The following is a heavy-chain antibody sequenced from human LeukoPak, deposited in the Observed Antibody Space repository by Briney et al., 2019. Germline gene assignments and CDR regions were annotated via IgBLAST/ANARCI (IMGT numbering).Heavy chain of an antibody. Sequence: PSETLTLTCAVYGVSFSGYYLNWIRQPPGKGLEWVGSIYKSGSTYYNPSLKSRVTISVDTSKNQFSLKLTSVPATDMAVYYCARGFDISSWSPFDYWGQGTLVTVSS. CDR2: IYKSGST. J-gene: IGHJ4*02. V-gene: IGHV4-34*01. CDR3: ARGFDISSWSPFDY. CDR1: GVSFSGYY. D-gene: IGHD6-13*01.